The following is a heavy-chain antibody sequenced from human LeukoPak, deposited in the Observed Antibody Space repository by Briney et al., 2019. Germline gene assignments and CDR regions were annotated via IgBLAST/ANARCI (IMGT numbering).Heavy chain of an antibody. CDR1: GFTFSSYS. J-gene: IGHJ4*02. D-gene: IGHD6-13*01. Sequence: GGSLRLSCAASGFTFSSYSTNWVRQAPGKGLEWVSYISGGSSTIYYADSVKGRFTISRDNAKNSLYLQMNSLRAEDTAVYYCARVSSLAWIDYWGQGTLVTVSS. CDR2: ISGGSSTI. CDR3: ARVSSLAWIDY. V-gene: IGHV3-48*04.